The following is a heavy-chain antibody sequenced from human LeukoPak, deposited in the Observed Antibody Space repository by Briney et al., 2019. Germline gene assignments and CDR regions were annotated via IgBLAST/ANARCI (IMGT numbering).Heavy chain of an antibody. D-gene: IGHD6-13*01. J-gene: IGHJ4*02. V-gene: IGHV3-33*08. CDR2: IWYDGSNK. Sequence: GGSLRLSCAASGFTFSSYAISWFRQAPGKGLEWVAVIWYDGSNKYYADSVKGRFTISRDNSKNTLYLQMNSLRAEDTAVYYCASLIAAADYWGQGTLVTVSS. CDR3: ASLIAAADY. CDR1: GFTFSSYA.